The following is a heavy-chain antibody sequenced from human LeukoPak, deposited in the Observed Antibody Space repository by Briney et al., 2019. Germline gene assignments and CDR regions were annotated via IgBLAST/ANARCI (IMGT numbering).Heavy chain of an antibody. V-gene: IGHV3-15*01. CDR2: VKSKADGGTT. CDR3: TTGDSSSPL. CDR1: GFTFSNAW. D-gene: IGHD3-22*01. J-gene: IGHJ4*02. Sequence: RAGGSLRLSCAASGFTFSNAWMNWVRQAPGKGLEWVGRVKSKADGGTTEYAAPVKGRFTISRDDSKNTLYLRMNSLKTEDAAVYYCTTGDSSSPLWGQGTLVTVSS.